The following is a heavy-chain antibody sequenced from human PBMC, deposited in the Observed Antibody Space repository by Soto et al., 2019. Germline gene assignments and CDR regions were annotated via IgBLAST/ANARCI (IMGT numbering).Heavy chain of an antibody. CDR2: INSDGTST. D-gene: IGHD2-15*01. J-gene: IGHJ3*02. V-gene: IGHV3-74*01. CDR3: ARPYCSGGSCYSLTAFNI. Sequence: GGSLRLSCAASGFTFSSYWMHWVRQAPGKGLVSVSRINSDGTSTGYADSVKGRFTISRDNGKNTLYLQMNSLRAKDTAVYYCARPYCSGGSCYSLTAFNIWGQGTMVTVSS. CDR1: GFTFSSYW.